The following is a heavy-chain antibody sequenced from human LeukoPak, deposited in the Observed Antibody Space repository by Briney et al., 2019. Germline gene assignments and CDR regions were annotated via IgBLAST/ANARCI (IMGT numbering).Heavy chain of an antibody. J-gene: IGHJ4*02. CDR3: ARSWFGELSHFNY. CDR1: GGSITSGGYY. CDR2: IYYSGYT. Sequence: PSQTLSLTCTVSGGSITSGGYYWSWIRQHPGKGLEWIGHIYYSGYTYYNPSPKSRVTMSVDTSKNQFSLKLSSVTAADTAVYYCARSWFGELSHFNYWGQGTLVRVSS. D-gene: IGHD3-10*01. V-gene: IGHV4-31*03.